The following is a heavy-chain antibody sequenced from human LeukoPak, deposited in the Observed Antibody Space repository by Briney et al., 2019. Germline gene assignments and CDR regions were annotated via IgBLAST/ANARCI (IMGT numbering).Heavy chain of an antibody. J-gene: IGHJ2*01. CDR1: GFTFSSYS. D-gene: IGHD3-10*01. Sequence: GGSLRLSCAASGFTFSSYSMNWVRQAPGKGLEWVAVIWDDGSNKYYAESVKGRFTISRDISKNMLYLQMNSLRVEDTAVYYCAKERGGQDWDFDLWGRGTLVTVSS. CDR3: AKERGGQDWDFDL. V-gene: IGHV3-33*06. CDR2: IWDDGSNK.